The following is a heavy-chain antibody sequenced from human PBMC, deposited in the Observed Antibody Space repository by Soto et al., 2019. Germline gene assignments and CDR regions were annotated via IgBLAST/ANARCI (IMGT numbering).Heavy chain of an antibody. J-gene: IGHJ3*02. V-gene: IGHV4-39*01. CDR3: ASFYYFDTSGYYYDT. CDR2: IYYSGNT. Sequence: SETLSLTXTVSGGSISSSNYYWDWIRQPPGKGLERIGSIYYSGNTYYSPSLKSRVTLSVDTSKNQFSLKLTSVTAADTAIYHCASFYYFDTSGYYYDTWGQGTMVTVSS. CDR1: GGSISSSNYY. D-gene: IGHD3-22*01.